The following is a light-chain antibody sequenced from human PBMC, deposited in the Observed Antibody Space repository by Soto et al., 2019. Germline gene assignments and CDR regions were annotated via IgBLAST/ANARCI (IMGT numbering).Light chain of an antibody. CDR2: DAS. CDR1: ESISRDY. J-gene: IGKJ4*01. Sequence: EIVLTQSPGTLSLSPGQRATLSCRASESISRDYLAWYQQRPGQAPGLLIYDASNRATGIPARFSGSGSGTDFTLTISSLEPEDFAVYYCQQRSNWPPTFGGGTKVDIK. CDR3: QQRSNWPPT. V-gene: IGKV3-11*01.